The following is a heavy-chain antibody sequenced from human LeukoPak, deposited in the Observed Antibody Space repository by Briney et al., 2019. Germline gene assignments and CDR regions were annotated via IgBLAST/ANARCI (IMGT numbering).Heavy chain of an antibody. Sequence: GALRLSCAASGFTFSSYGMHWVRQAPGKGLEWVAVISYDGSNKYYADSVKGRSTISRDNSKNTLYLQMNSLRAEDTAVYYCAKESALYYDFWSGYYDYWGQGTLVTVSS. V-gene: IGHV3-30*18. CDR1: GFTFSSYG. J-gene: IGHJ4*02. CDR2: ISYDGSNK. D-gene: IGHD3-3*01. CDR3: AKESALYYDFWSGYYDY.